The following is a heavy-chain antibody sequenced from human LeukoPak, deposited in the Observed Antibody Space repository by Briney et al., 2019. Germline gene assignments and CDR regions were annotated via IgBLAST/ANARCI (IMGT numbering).Heavy chain of an antibody. Sequence: SQTLSLTCAISGDSVSSNIVTWNWVRQSPSRGLEWLGRTYYRSKWYNDYAVSLKSRITINPDTSKNQFSLQLNSVTPEDTAVYYCARAPSRYFDCWGQGTLVTVSS. CDR3: ARAPSRYFDC. CDR2: TYYRSKWYN. CDR1: GDSVSSNIVT. V-gene: IGHV6-1*01. J-gene: IGHJ4*02.